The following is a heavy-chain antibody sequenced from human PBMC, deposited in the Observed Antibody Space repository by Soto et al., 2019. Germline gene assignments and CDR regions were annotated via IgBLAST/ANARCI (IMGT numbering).Heavy chain of an antibody. CDR1: GGSISNYY. Sequence: SETLSLTCTVSGGSISNYYCNWIRQTPGKGLEWIGYIDYSGNTNYNPSLKSRVTISVDTSKNQVSLNVSSVTASDSAVYYCRGARPSLQEFDYWGQGTLVTVSS. D-gene: IGHD4-4*01. CDR3: RGARPSLQEFDY. CDR2: IDYSGNT. J-gene: IGHJ4*02. V-gene: IGHV4-59*01.